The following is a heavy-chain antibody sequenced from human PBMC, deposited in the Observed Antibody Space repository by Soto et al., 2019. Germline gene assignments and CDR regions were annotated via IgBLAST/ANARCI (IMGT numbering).Heavy chain of an antibody. Sequence: GGSLRLSCAVSGFTFNNYAMTWVRQAPGKGLEWVSVISGSGENTYYADSVKGRFTVSRDNSKNMLYLQMNSLRADDTAVYYCAKDLREPAYCSVGGCYSDYWGQGVLVTV. CDR3: AKDLREPAYCSVGGCYSDY. J-gene: IGHJ4*02. CDR1: GFTFNNYA. CDR2: ISGSGENT. D-gene: IGHD2-15*01. V-gene: IGHV3-23*01.